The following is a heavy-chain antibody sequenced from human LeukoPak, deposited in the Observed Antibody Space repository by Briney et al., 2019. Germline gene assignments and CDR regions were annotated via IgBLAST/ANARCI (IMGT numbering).Heavy chain of an antibody. D-gene: IGHD3-16*01. CDR3: ATTPLGGVDHWYFDL. CDR2: IYYSGST. V-gene: IGHV4-61*01. CDR1: GGSVSSGSYY. J-gene: IGHJ2*01. Sequence: PSETLSLTCTVSGGSVSSGSYYWSWIRQPPGKGLEWIGYIYYSGSTNYNPSLKSRVTISVDTSKNQFSLKLSSVTAADTAVYYCATTPLGGVDHWYFDLWGRGTLVTVSS.